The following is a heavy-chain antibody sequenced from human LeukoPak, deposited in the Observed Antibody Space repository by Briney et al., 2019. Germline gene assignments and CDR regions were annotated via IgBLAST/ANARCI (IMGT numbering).Heavy chain of an antibody. V-gene: IGHV3-21*01. CDR2: ISISSNYI. CDR1: GFTFSSYS. J-gene: IGHJ3*02. Sequence: PGGSLRLSCAASGFTFSSYSMNWVRQAPGKGLEWVSSISISSNYIYYTDSAKGRFTISRDNAKNSLYLQMNSLRAEDTAVYYCARGSRLGVVGRDAFDIWGQGTMVTVSS. CDR3: ARGSRLGVVGRDAFDI. D-gene: IGHD3-3*01.